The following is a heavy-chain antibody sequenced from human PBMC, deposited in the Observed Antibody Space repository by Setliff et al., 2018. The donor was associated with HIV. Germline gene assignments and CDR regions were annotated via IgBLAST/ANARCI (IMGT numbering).Heavy chain of an antibody. J-gene: IGHJ6*03. Sequence: PLSLTCTVSGGFISTGGYSCSWIRQPPGKGLEWIGYIYHSGNTYYNPSLKNRVSISLDMSKNQVSLNLRSVTAADTAVYYCAREGLRSSYYYFMDVWGKGTTVTVSS. CDR1: GGFISTGGYS. CDR3: AREGLRSSYYYFMDV. CDR2: IYHSGNT. V-gene: IGHV4-30-2*01. D-gene: IGHD3-10*01.